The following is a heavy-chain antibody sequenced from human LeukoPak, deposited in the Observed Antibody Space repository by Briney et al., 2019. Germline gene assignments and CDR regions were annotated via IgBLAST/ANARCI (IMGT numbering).Heavy chain of an antibody. V-gene: IGHV3-23*01. D-gene: IGHD2-15*01. CDR1: GFTFSSYA. J-gene: IGHJ4*02. CDR2: ISGSGGST. Sequence: PGGSLRLSCAASGFTFSSYAMSWVRQAPGKGLEWVSAISGSGGSTYYADSVKGRFTISRDNSKNTLYLQMNSLRAEDTAVYYCAKGGTKAKDIVVVVAAHSDYFDYWGQGTLVTVSS. CDR3: AKGGTKAKDIVVVVAAHSDYFDY.